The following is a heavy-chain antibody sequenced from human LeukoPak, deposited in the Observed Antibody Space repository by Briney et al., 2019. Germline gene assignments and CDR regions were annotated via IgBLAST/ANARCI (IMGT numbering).Heavy chain of an antibody. D-gene: IGHD3-22*01. V-gene: IGHV4-34*01. CDR1: GGSFSGYY. CDR2: INHSGST. J-gene: IGHJ6*03. Sequence: SETLSLICAVYGGSFSGYYWSWIRQPPGKGLEWIGEINHSGSTNYNPSLKSRVTISVDTSKNQFSLKLSSVTAADTAVYYCARGLKGHYYDSSGYDYYYYMDVWGKGTTVTVSS. CDR3: ARGLKGHYYDSSGYDYYYYMDV.